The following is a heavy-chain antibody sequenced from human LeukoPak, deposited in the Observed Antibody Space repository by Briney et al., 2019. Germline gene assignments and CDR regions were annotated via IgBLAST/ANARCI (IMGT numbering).Heavy chain of an antibody. CDR2: ISHSGTT. CDR3: EREGDVLGATIDS. J-gene: IGHJ4*02. D-gene: IGHD1-26*01. CDR1: DYSISSGYY. Sequence: SETLSLTCVASDYSISSGYYWGWIRQPPGKGLEWIGSISHSGTTYYNPSFKSRITISLDTSKNQFSLKLRSVTAADTAFYYCEREGDVLGATIDSWGQGTLATVSS. V-gene: IGHV4-38-2*02.